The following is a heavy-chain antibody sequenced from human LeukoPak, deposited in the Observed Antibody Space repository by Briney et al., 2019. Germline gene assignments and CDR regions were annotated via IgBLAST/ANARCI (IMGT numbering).Heavy chain of an antibody. CDR3: ASSAPGYYGSGSYHPFDI. V-gene: IGHV1-2*02. CDR1: GYTFTGYY. Sequence: ASVKVSCKASGYTFTGYYMHWVRQAPGQGLEWMGWINPNSGGTNYAQKFQGRVTMTRDTSISTAYMELSRLRSDDTAVYYCASSAPGYYGSGSYHPFDIWGQGTMVTVSS. J-gene: IGHJ3*02. CDR2: INPNSGGT. D-gene: IGHD3-10*01.